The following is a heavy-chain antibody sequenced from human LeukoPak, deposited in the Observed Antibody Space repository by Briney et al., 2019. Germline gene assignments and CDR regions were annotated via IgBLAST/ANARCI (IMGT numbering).Heavy chain of an antibody. V-gene: IGHV1-18*01. Sequence: VASVKVSCKASGYTFTSYGISWVRQAPGQGLEWMGWISAYNGNTNYAQKLQGRVTMTTDTSTSTAYMELRSLRSGDTAVYYCARVPGIVVVVAATIDFFDYWGQGTLVTVSS. CDR3: ARVPGIVVVVAATIDFFDY. CDR1: GYTFTSYG. J-gene: IGHJ4*02. CDR2: ISAYNGNT. D-gene: IGHD2-15*01.